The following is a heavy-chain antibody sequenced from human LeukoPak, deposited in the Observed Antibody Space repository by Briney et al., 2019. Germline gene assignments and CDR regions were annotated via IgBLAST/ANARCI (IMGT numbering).Heavy chain of an antibody. CDR2: ISSSCSTI. D-gene: IGHD3-22*01. CDR3: ARRGYGSSGYTNWFDP. V-gene: IGHV3-48*02. CDR1: GFTFSSYS. Sequence: GGSLRLSCAASGFTFSSYSMNWVRQAPGKGLEWISYISSSCSTIYSADSVKGRFTISRDNAKNSLYLQMNSLRDEDTAVYYCARRGYGSSGYTNWFDPWGQGTLVTVSS. J-gene: IGHJ5*02.